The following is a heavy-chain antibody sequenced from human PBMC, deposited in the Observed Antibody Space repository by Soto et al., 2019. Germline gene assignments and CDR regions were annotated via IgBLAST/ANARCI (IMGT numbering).Heavy chain of an antibody. CDR2: IRSKAYGGTT. D-gene: IGHD2-2*01. CDR1: GFTFGDYA. J-gene: IGHJ5*02. Sequence: EVQLVESGGGLVQPGRSLRLSCTASGFTFGDYAMSWFRQAPGKGLEWVGFIRSKAYGGTTEYAASVKGRFTISRDDSKSIAYLQMNSLKTEDTAVYYCNVGDIVVVPAASRDNWFDPWGQGTLVTVSS. V-gene: IGHV3-49*03. CDR3: NVGDIVVVPAASRDNWFDP.